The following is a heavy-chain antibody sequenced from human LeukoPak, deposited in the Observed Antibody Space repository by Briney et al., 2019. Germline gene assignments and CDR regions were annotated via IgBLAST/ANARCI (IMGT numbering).Heavy chain of an antibody. CDR2: INPNSGGT. CDR1: GYTFTGYY. Sequence: GASVKVSCKASGYTFTGYYMHWVRQAPGQGLEWMGWINPNSGGTNYAQKFQGWVTMTRDTSISTAYMELSRLRSDDTAVYYCARGLGYYGSGSYYGGFDYWGQGTLVTVSS. CDR3: ARGLGYYGSGSYYGGFDY. D-gene: IGHD3-10*01. J-gene: IGHJ4*02. V-gene: IGHV1-2*04.